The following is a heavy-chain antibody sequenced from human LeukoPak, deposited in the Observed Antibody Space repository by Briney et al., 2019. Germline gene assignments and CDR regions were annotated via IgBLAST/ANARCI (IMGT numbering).Heavy chain of an antibody. D-gene: IGHD3-16*01. CDR2: IKQDGSEK. V-gene: IGHV3-7*03. CDR3: ARAGGGVFDY. CDR1: GFTFSSYW. Sequence: EGSLRLSCVDSGFTFSSYWMSWVRQAPGKGLEWVANIKQDGSEKYYVDSVKGRFTISRDNAKNSLYLQMNSLRAEDTAVYYCARAGGGVFDYWGQGTLVTVSS. J-gene: IGHJ4*02.